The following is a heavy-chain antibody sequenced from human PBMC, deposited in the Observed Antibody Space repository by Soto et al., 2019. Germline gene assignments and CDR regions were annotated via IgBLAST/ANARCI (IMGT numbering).Heavy chain of an antibody. D-gene: IGHD4-17*01. V-gene: IGHV4-30-2*05. J-gene: IGHJ4*02. Sequence: GSAYYHPSLKSRVTISVDTSKNQFSLKLRSVTAADTAVYYCARYGDYWFDYWGQGTLVTVSS. CDR2: GSA. CDR3: ARYGDYWFDY.